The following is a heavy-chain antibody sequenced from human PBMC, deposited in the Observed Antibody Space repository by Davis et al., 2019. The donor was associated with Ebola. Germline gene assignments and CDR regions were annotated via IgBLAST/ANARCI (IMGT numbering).Heavy chain of an antibody. CDR1: GFTFSVYY. Sequence: HTGGSLRLSCAASGFTFSVYYMSWIRQAPGKGPVWVSRINPDGGRTGYADSVKGRFTISRDNAKNTVYLEMNSLKAEDTAVYYCARDFDRVREWGQGTLVTVSS. V-gene: IGHV3-74*01. CDR3: ARDFDRVRE. J-gene: IGHJ4*02. D-gene: IGHD3-22*01. CDR2: INPDGGRT.